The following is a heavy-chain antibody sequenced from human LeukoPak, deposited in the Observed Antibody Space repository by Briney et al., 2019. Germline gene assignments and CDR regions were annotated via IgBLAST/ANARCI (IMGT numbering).Heavy chain of an antibody. Sequence: GGSLRLSCAASGFTFSSYGMHWVRQAPGKGPEWVAVISYDGSNKYYADSVKGRFTISRDNSKNTLYLQMNSLRAEDTAVYYCAKDAGYSSGWLSFDYWGQGTLVTVSS. V-gene: IGHV3-30*18. CDR3: AKDAGYSSGWLSFDY. J-gene: IGHJ4*02. CDR2: ISYDGSNK. D-gene: IGHD6-19*01. CDR1: GFTFSSYG.